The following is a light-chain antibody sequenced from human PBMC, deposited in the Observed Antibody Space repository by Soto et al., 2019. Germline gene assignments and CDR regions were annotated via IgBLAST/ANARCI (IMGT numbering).Light chain of an antibody. J-gene: IGKJ3*01. V-gene: IGKV3-20*01. CDR1: QSVSSDY. CDR2: GAS. CDR3: QHYDNTPPSVT. Sequence: EIVLTQSPDTLSLSPGERATLSCRASQSVSSDYLVWYQQKPGLPPRLLIYGASRRATGIPDRFSGSGSGTDFIITISRLEPEDFAVYYCQHYDNTPPSVTFGPGTKVDIK.